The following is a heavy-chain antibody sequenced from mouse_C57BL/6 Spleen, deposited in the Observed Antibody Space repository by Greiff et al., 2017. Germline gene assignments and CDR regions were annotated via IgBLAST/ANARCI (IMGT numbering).Heavy chain of an antibody. CDR2: INPNNGGT. V-gene: IGHV1-26*01. CDR1: GYTFTDYY. D-gene: IGHD2-2*01. Sequence: VQLQQSGPELVKPGASVKISCKASGYTFTDYYMNWVKQSHGKSLEWIGDINPNNGGTSYNQKFKGKATLTVDKSSSTAYMELRSLTSEDSAVYYWARGDYGSFAYWGQGTLVTVS. J-gene: IGHJ3*01. CDR3: ARGDYGSFAY.